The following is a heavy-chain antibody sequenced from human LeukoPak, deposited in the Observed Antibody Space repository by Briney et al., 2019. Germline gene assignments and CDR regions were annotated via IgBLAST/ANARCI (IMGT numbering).Heavy chain of an antibody. J-gene: IGHJ4*02. CDR2: ISAYNGNT. D-gene: IGHD5-24*01. Sequence: GASVKVSCKASGYTFTSYGISWVRQAPGQGLEWMGWISAYNGNTNYAQKLQGRVTMTTDTSTSTAYMELRSLRSDDTAVYYCARDVSEGVEMAPGKYWGQGTLVTVSS. V-gene: IGHV1-18*01. CDR3: ARDVSEGVEMAPGKY. CDR1: GYTFTSYG.